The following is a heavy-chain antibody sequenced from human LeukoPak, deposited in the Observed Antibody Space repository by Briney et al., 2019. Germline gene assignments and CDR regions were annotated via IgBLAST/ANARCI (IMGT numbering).Heavy chain of an antibody. D-gene: IGHD3-10*01. CDR1: GGSISSSSYY. CDR2: IYYSGST. J-gene: IGHJ4*02. CDR3: ARRKFMVRGVDKTEVDY. V-gene: IGHV4-39*01. Sequence: SETLSLTCTVSGGSISSSSYYWGWIRQPPGKGLEWIGSIYYSGSTYYNPSLKSRVTISVDTSKNQFSLKLSSVTAADTAVYYCARRKFMVRGVDKTEVDYWGQGTLVTVSS.